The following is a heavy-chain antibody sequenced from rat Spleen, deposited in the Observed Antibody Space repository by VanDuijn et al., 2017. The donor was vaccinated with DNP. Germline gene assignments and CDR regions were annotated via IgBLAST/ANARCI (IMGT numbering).Heavy chain of an antibody. D-gene: IGHD1-1*01. CDR1: DYSITSSYR. CDR2: INSAGNT. CDR3: ARTYYSDYSAMDA. Sequence: VRLQESGPGLVKPSQSLSLTCSVTDYSITSSYRWNWIRKFPGNKLEWMGFINSAGNTDYSPSPKSPVSITRDTSKNQFFLQVHSLTTEDTATYYCARTYYSDYSAMDAWGQGTSVTVSS. J-gene: IGHJ4*01. V-gene: IGHV3-3*01.